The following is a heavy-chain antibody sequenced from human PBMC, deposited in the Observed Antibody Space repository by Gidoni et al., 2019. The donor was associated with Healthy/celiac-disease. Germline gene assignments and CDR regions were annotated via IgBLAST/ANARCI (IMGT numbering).Heavy chain of an antibody. Sequence: EVQLVESGGGSVQTGRSLRLSGAAPGFTFDDYAMHWDRQAPEKGLECVSGISWNSGSIGYADSVKGRFTISRDNAKNALYLQMNSLRAEDTALYYCAKDIKANYDFWSGYFDYWGQGTLVTVSS. CDR3: AKDIKANYDFWSGYFDY. V-gene: IGHV3-9*01. D-gene: IGHD3-3*01. CDR1: GFTFDDYA. CDR2: ISWNSGSI. J-gene: IGHJ4*02.